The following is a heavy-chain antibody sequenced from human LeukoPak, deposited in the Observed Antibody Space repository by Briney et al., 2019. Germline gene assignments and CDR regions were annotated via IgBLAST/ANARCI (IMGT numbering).Heavy chain of an antibody. D-gene: IGHD6-19*01. CDR1: GFXFRTYW. CDR3: AREVYSSGWSSFDY. V-gene: IGHV3-74*01. CDR2: INSDGSST. J-gene: IGHJ4*02. Sequence: GGSLRLSCAASGFXFRTYWIHWVRQAPGKGLVWVSQINSDGSSTNYAGSVKGRFTISRDNAKNTLYLQMNSLRAEDTAVYYCAREVYSSGWSSFDYWGQGTLVTVSS.